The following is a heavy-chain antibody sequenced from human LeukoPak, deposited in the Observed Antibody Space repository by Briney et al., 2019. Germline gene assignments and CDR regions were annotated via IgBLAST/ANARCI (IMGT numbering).Heavy chain of an antibody. D-gene: IGHD6-13*01. CDR2: ISSSSSTI. CDR3: ARTAAGVEFDP. Sequence: PGGSLRLSCAASGFTFSSYGMHWVRQAPGKGLEWVSYISSSSSTIYYADSVKGRFTISRDNAKNSLYLQMNSLRAEDTAVYYCARTAAGVEFDPWGQGTLVTVSS. CDR1: GFTFSSYG. V-gene: IGHV3-48*01. J-gene: IGHJ5*02.